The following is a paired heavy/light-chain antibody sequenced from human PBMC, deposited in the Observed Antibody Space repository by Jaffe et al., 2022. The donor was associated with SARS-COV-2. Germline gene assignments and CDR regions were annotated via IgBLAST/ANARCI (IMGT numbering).Heavy chain of an antibody. V-gene: IGHV3-30*18. CDR2: ITNDGKNQ. CDR1: GFNFNKYG. J-gene: IGHJ5*02. Sequence: QVQVVESGGGVVQPGRSLRVSCAGSGFNFNKYGMHWVRQAPGKGLEWVSFITNDGKNQYYADSVKGRFTISRDNSKNTVYLQMNSLRTDDTAVYYCAKDRNDLHLWGQGTLVTVSS. CDR3: AKDRNDLHL.
Light chain of an antibody. CDR1: TGTVTSGSY. J-gene: IGLJ3*02. V-gene: IGLV7-43*01. Sequence: QTVVTQEPSLTVSPGGTVTLTCGSSTGTVTSGSYPDWFQQKPGQAPRPLIYSLSKKHSWTPARFSASLLGDKAALTLSGVQPADEAEYYCLLHYGDAWVFGGGTKLTVL. CDR3: LLHYGDAWV. CDR2: SLS.